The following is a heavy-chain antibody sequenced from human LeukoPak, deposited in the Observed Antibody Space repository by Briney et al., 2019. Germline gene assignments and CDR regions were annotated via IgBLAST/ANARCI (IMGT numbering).Heavy chain of an antibody. J-gene: IGHJ6*03. Sequence: GGSLRLSCAASGFTFSSYWMNWVRQAPGKGLVWVSPINSDGSSTNYADSVKGRFTISRDNAKNTLYLQMNSLRAEDTAVYYCARRMVTTYYYYYDMDVWGKGTTVTVSS. CDR2: INSDGSST. CDR1: GFTFSSYW. D-gene: IGHD4-17*01. V-gene: IGHV3-74*01. CDR3: ARRMVTTYYYYYDMDV.